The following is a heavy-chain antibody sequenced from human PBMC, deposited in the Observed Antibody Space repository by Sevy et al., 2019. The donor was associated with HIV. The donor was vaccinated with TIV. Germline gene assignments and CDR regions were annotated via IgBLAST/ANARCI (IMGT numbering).Heavy chain of an antibody. D-gene: IGHD3-22*01. CDR3: ARGNYYDSTGYYPDTFDI. CDR2: IKQDGSEK. V-gene: IGHV3-7*01. CDR1: GFTFSNYW. J-gene: IGHJ3*02. Sequence: GGSLRLSCAASGFTFSNYWMSWVRQAPGKGLEWVANIKQDGSEKYYVDSVKGRFTISRDNAKNSLYLQMNSLRAEDSAVYYCARGNYYDSTGYYPDTFDIWGQGTMVTVSS.